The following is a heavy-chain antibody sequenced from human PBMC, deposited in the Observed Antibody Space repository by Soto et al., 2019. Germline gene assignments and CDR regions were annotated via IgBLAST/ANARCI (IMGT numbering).Heavy chain of an antibody. Sequence: QVQLVQSGAEVKKPGASVKVSCKASGYTFTSYDINWVRQATGQGLEWMGWMNPNSGNTGYAQKFQGRVTMTRNTSISTAYMELSSLRSEDTAVYYCARGDIVVAPAAIHFDYWGQGTLVTVSS. CDR2: MNPNSGNT. CDR1: GYTFTSYD. V-gene: IGHV1-8*01. J-gene: IGHJ4*02. CDR3: ARGDIVVAPAAIHFDY. D-gene: IGHD2-2*01.